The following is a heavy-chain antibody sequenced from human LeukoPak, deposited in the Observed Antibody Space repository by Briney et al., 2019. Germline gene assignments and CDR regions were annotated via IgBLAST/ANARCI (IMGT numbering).Heavy chain of an antibody. CDR2: INPSGTA. V-gene: IGHV4-34*01. J-gene: IGHJ6*03. CDR1: GGSFNGYS. D-gene: IGHD3-22*01. CDR3: ARGRQEITMIVVVMSAASYYLDV. Sequence: SETQSLTCAVYGGSFNGYSWNWIRRPPGKGLEWIGEINPSGTANYNPSLKSRVSLSVDSSKNQFSLKLSSVTAADTAVYYCARGRQEITMIVVVMSAASYYLDVWGKGTTVAVS.